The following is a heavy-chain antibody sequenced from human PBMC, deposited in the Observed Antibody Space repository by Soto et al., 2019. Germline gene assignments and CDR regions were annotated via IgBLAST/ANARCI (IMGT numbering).Heavy chain of an antibody. V-gene: IGHV2-5*01. D-gene: IGHD3-16*01. CDR2: ISGSDDK. J-gene: IGHJ4*02. CDR3: GQRPPTSLIFGS. Sequence: QITLKESGPTLVKLTQTLTLTCTFSGFSLTTSGVPVAGIRLPPVKALEWLALISGSDDKRYSPSLRTSFPTTKETSKKQVALTMTDVDPVDTATYYVGQRPPTSLIFGSWGKGTLVTVSS. CDR1: GFSLTTSGVP.